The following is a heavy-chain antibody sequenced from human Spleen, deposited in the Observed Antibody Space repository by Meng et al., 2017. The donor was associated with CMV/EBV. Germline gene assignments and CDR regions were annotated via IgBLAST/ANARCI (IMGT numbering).Heavy chain of an antibody. V-gene: IGHV3-7*01. CDR2: IKQDGSET. D-gene: IGHD1-1*01. CDR3: ARARYNWNEPIDY. Sequence: GESLKISCAASGFTFSNYWMSWVRQAPGKGLERVANIKQDGSETYYVDSVKGRFTISRDNAKNSLYLQMNSLRAEDTAVYYCARARYNWNEPIDYWGQGTLVTVSS. CDR1: GFTFSNYW. J-gene: IGHJ4*02.